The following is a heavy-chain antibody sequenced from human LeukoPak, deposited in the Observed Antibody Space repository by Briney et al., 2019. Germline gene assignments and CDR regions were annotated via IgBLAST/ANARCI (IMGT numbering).Heavy chain of an antibody. Sequence: SETLSLTCAVSAGSISSSNWWSWVRQSPVKGLEWIGEIYLYGTTNYNPSLKSRVTMSVDRSKNQFSLKLSSVTAADTAVYYCARQKWEQQGRDYYFYGLDVWGPGTTVIVSS. J-gene: IGHJ6*02. CDR3: ARQKWEQQGRDYYFYGLDV. D-gene: IGHD1-26*01. V-gene: IGHV4-4*02. CDR2: IYLYGTT. CDR1: AGSISSSNW.